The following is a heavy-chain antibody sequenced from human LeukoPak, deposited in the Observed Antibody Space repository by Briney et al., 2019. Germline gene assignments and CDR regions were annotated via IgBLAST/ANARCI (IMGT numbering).Heavy chain of an antibody. V-gene: IGHV3-23*01. J-gene: IGHJ4*02. CDR2: ISGAGTGT. CDR3: ARGGYNYGCLEY. Sequence: GGSLRLSCAASGFTFSGYGMSWVRQAPGMGLEWVAAISGAGTGTYYADSVKGRFSISRDNSKNILYLQMNSLRAEDTAVYYCARGGYNYGCLEYWGLGTLATVSS. D-gene: IGHD5-18*01. CDR1: GFTFSGYG.